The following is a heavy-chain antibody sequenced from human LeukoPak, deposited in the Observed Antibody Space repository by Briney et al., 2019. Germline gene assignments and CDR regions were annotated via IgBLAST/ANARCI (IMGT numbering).Heavy chain of an antibody. V-gene: IGHV1-18*01. CDR1: RYTFTRYG. CDR2: IRAYNGNT. J-gene: IGHJ5*02. Sequence: APGKLSCKAARYTFTRYGISWVPQAPGQRLKCMRWIRAYNGNTNCAQEVLGRFTMTTYTSTSTAYMELRSLRSDDTAVYYCARDTRHYYGSGTTLAPFEPLGQGTLVTVSS. CDR3: ARDTRHYYGSGTTLAPFEP. D-gene: IGHD3-10*01.